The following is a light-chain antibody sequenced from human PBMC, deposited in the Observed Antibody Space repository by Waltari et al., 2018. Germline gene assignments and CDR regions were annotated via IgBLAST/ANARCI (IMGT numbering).Light chain of an antibody. V-gene: IGKV3-11*01. CDR1: HRVSRY. J-gene: IGKJ4*01. Sequence: EMVLTQSPATLSLSPGERATLTCRASHRVSRYLAWYQQRPGQAPRLLIYDASNRATGIPARFSGSGSETDFTLTISSLEPEDFAVYYCQQRSSWPLTFGGGTKVEIK. CDR2: DAS. CDR3: QQRSSWPLT.